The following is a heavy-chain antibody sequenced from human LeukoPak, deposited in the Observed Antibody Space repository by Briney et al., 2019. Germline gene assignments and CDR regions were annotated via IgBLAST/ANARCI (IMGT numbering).Heavy chain of an antibody. Sequence: SETLSLTCTVSGGSINSSPYYWGWIRQPPGKGLDWIASIYYSGSTYYNPSLKSRVSISVDTSKNQFSLKLTSVTAADTAVYYCARDRSGYFSWGQGTLVTVSS. D-gene: IGHD3-3*01. CDR1: GGSINSSPYY. CDR3: ARDRSGYFS. CDR2: IYYSGST. J-gene: IGHJ5*02. V-gene: IGHV4-39*07.